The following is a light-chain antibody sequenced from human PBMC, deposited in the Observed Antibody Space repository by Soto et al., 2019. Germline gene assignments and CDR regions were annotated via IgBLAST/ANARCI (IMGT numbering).Light chain of an antibody. J-gene: IGKJ1*01. Sequence: EIVMTQSPATLSVSPGERATLSCRASQSVSSNLAWYKQKPGQAPRLLIYGASTRATGIPARLSGSGSGTEFTLTVSSLQSEDFVVYYCQQDNNWPRTFGQGTKVEIK. CDR1: QSVSSN. CDR3: QQDNNWPRT. V-gene: IGKV3-15*01. CDR2: GAS.